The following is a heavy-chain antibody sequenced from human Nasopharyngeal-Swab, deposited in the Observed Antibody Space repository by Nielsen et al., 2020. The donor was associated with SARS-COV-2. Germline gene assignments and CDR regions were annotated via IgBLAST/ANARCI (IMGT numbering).Heavy chain of an antibody. CDR3: AKPTLPPWIQLWLPLYYYYGMDV. D-gene: IGHD5-18*01. CDR2: ISGSGGST. CDR1: GFTFSSYA. V-gene: IGHV3-23*01. Sequence: GESLKISCAASGFTFSSYAMSWVRQAPGKGLEWVSAISGSGGSTYYADSVKGRFTISRDNSKNTLYLQMNSPRAEDTAVYYCAKPTLPPWIQLWLPLYYYYGMDVWGQGTTVTVSS. J-gene: IGHJ6*02.